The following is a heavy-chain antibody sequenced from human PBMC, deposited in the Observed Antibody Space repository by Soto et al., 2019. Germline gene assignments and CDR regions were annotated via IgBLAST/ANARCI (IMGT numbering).Heavy chain of an antibody. CDR2: IFSNDEK. V-gene: IGHV2-26*01. Sequence: QVTLKESGPVLVKPTETLTLTCTVSGFSLSNARMGVSWIRQPPGKALEWLAHIFSNDEKSYSTSLKSRLTISKDTSKSQVVLTMTNMDPVDTATYYCARVDYYSLYYYYGMDVWGQGTTVTVSS. CDR1: GFSLSNARMG. CDR3: ARVDYYSLYYYYGMDV. J-gene: IGHJ6*02. D-gene: IGHD3-10*01.